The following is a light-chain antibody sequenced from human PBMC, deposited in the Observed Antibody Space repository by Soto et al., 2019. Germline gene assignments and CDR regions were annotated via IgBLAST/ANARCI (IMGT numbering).Light chain of an antibody. J-gene: IGKJ1*01. V-gene: IGKV3-20*01. CDR1: RTVTSNY. Sequence: EIVLTQSPGTLSLSPGERTTLSCRASRTVTSNYLAWYQQNPGQAPRLLIYGASTRATGIPDRFSGSGSGIDFSLTISRLETEDFAVYYFQQYGSSPRTFGQVTRVEIK. CDR2: GAS. CDR3: QQYGSSPRT.